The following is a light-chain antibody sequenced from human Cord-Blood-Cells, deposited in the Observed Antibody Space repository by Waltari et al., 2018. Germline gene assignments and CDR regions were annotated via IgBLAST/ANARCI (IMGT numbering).Light chain of an antibody. J-gene: IGLJ3*02. V-gene: IGLV8-61*01. CDR1: SGSVSTSYY. CDR2: STN. Sequence: QPVVTQEPSFSVSPGGTVTLTCGLSSGSVSTSYYPSWYQQTPGQAPRLIIYSTNTRSSGVPDRFSGSILGNKASLTITGAQADDESDYYCVLYMGSGIWVFGGGTKLTVL. CDR3: VLYMGSGIWV.